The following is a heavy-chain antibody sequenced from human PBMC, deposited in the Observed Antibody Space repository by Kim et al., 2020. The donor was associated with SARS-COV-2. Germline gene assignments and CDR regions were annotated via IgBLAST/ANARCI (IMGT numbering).Heavy chain of an antibody. V-gene: IGHV4-61*02. J-gene: IGHJ4*02. D-gene: IGHD3-22*01. CDR1: GGSISSGSYY. Sequence: SETLSLTCTVSGGSISSGSYYWSWIRQPAGKGLEWIGRIYTSGSTNYNPSLKSRVTISVDTSKNQFSLKLSSVTAADTAVYYWARDSSGYQIRKGFDYWGQGTLVTVSS. CDR3: ARDSSGYQIRKGFDY. CDR2: IYTSGST.